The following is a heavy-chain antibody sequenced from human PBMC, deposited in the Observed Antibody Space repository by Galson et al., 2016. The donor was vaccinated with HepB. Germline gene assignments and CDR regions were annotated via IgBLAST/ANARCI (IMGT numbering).Heavy chain of an antibody. CDR2: GNPRTGSA. CDR1: GYTFINYY. CDR3: ARDRGSNSLEGYGMDV. Sequence: SVKVSCKASGYTFINYYMHWVRQAPGQGLEWMGIGNPRTGSASYAQKFQDRVTVTRDTSTSTVYMELSSLRSEDTAVYYFARDRGSNSLEGYGMDVWGQGTTVTVSS. J-gene: IGHJ6*02. V-gene: IGHV1-46*01. D-gene: IGHD3-3*01.